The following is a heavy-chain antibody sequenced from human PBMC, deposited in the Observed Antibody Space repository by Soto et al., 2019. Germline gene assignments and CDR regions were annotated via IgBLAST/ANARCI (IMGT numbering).Heavy chain of an antibody. Sequence: SETLSLTCAVYGGSFSGYYWSWIRQPPGKGLEWIGEINHSGSTNYNPSLKSRVTISVDTSKNQFSLKLSSVTAADTAVYYCAAPYGSGGSCSLDAFESWGQGTMVTVS. CDR3: AAPYGSGGSCSLDAFES. CDR2: INHSGST. D-gene: IGHD2-15*01. V-gene: IGHV4-34*01. CDR1: GGSFSGYY. J-gene: IGHJ3*02.